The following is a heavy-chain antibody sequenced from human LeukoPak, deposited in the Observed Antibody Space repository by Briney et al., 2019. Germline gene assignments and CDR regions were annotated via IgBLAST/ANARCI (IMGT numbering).Heavy chain of an antibody. CDR2: IYTSGST. V-gene: IGHV4-61*02. CDR1: GGSISSGSYY. J-gene: IGHJ5*02. CDR3: ARDFWSGYYIFWFDP. D-gene: IGHD3-3*01. Sequence: SHTLSLTCSVCGGSISSGSYYWSWIPQPAGKGLEWIGRIYTSGSTNYNPSLQSRVTISVDTSKNQFSLKLRSVTAADTAVYYCARDFWSGYYIFWFDPWGQGTLVTVSS.